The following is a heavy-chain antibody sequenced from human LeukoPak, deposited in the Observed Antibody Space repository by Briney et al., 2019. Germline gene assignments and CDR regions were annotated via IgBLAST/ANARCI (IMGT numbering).Heavy chain of an antibody. D-gene: IGHD3-10*01. V-gene: IGHV1-46*01. J-gene: IGHJ6*02. CDR1: GYTFTNYY. CDR3: ARDMTSITMVRGVRADYYYAMDV. Sequence: ASVKVSCKASGYTFTNYYMHWVRQAPGQGLEWMGIINPGDNSTVYAQNFQGRVTMIRDTSTSTVHMEVSSLRSEDTAVYYCARDMTSITMVRGVRADYYYAMDVWGQGTTVTVSS. CDR2: INPGDNST.